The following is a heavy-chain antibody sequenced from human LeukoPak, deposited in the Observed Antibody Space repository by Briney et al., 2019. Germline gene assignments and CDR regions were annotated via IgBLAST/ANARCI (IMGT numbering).Heavy chain of an antibody. J-gene: IGHJ3*02. D-gene: IGHD3-10*01. V-gene: IGHV3-13*04. CDR2: IDTAGGT. Sequence: PGGSQILSCAASGFTFSSYDMHWVRQGPGKGLEWVSGIDTAGGTYYAGSVKGRFTISRENAKNSFYLQMNSLRAGDTAVYFCTRRMRGLGSYSDAFDIWGQGTMVTVSS. CDR3: TRRMRGLGSYSDAFDI. CDR1: GFTFSSYD.